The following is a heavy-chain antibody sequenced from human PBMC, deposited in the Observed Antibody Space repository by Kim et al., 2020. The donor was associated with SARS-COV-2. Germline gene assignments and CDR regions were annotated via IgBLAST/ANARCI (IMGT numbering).Heavy chain of an antibody. CDR1: GFTFNNYA. J-gene: IGHJ1*01. D-gene: IGHD6-19*01. Sequence: GGSLRLSCAASGFTFNNYAMSWVRQAPGKGLEWVSGIRDSGSSTQYADSVKGRFSISRDNSRNTLYLQMDSLRAEDTAVYYCAKVTSGSCGWFEYFLHWGQGTLVTVS. CDR3: AKVTSGSCGWFEYFLH. CDR2: IRDSGSST. V-gene: IGHV3-23*01.